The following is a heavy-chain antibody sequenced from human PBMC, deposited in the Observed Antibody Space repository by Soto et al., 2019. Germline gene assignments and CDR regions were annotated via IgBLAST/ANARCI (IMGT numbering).Heavy chain of an antibody. CDR3: ARQLWLTSNWFDP. V-gene: IGHV4-39*01. D-gene: IGHD5-18*01. J-gene: IGHJ5*02. Sequence: SETLSLTCTVSGGSISSGSYYWGWIRHPPGKGPEWIGSIHYSGSTYYNPSLKSRVTISVDTSKNQFSLKLSSVTAADTAVYYCARQLWLTSNWFDPWGQGTLVTVSS. CDR1: GGSISSGSYY. CDR2: IHYSGST.